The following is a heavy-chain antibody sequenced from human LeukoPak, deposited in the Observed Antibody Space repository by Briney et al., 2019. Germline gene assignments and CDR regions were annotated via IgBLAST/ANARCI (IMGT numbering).Heavy chain of an antibody. Sequence: GESLKISCKGSGYSFTSYWIGWVRQMPGKGLEWMGIIYPGDSDTRYSPSFQGQVTISADKSISTAYLQWSSLKASGTAMYYCARSGYGSGSYWQIDYWGQGTLVTVSS. J-gene: IGHJ4*02. D-gene: IGHD3-10*01. CDR2: IYPGDSDT. CDR3: ARSGYGSGSYWQIDY. V-gene: IGHV5-51*01. CDR1: GYSFTSYW.